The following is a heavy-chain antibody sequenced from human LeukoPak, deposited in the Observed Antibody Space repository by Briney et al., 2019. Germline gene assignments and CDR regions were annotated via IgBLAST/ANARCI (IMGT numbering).Heavy chain of an antibody. D-gene: IGHD4-17*01. J-gene: IGHJ5*02. Sequence: PSETLSLTCTVSGGSISTYYWSWIRQPPGKGLEWIGSIYHSGSTYYNPSLKSRVTISVDTSKNQFSLKLSSVTAADTAVYYCARDLDYGGDSWFDPWGQGTLVTVSS. CDR3: ARDLDYGGDSWFDP. V-gene: IGHV4-38-2*02. CDR2: IYHSGST. CDR1: GGSISTYY.